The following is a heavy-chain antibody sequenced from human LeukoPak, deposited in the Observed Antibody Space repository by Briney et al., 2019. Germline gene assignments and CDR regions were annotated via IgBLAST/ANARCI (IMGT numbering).Heavy chain of an antibody. J-gene: IGHJ5*02. CDR1: GFIFSNYW. V-gene: IGHV3-7*01. Sequence: PGGSLRLSCAASGFIFSNYWMSWVRQAPGKGLEWVANIKQDESEKYYVDSVKGRFTISRDNAKNSLYLQMNSLRAEDTAVYYCARDLGYCSGGSCYSWFDPWGQGTLVTVSS. CDR3: ARDLGYCSGGSCYSWFDP. CDR2: IKQDESEK. D-gene: IGHD2-15*01.